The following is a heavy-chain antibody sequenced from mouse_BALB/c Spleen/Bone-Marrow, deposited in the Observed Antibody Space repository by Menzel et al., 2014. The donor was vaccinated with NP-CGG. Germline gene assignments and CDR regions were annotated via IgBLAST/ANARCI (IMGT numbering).Heavy chain of an antibody. CDR2: INPDSSTI. D-gene: IGHD1-1*01. CDR3: ARLGYYGDMDY. V-gene: IGHV4-1*02. J-gene: IGHJ4*01. CDR1: GFDFSRYW. Sequence: EVMLVESGGGLVQPGGSLKLSCAASGFDFSRYWMSWVRQAPGKGLEWIGEINPDSSTINYTPSLKDKFIISRDNAKNSLYLQMSKVRSEGTALYYGARLGYYGDMDYWGQGTSVTVSS.